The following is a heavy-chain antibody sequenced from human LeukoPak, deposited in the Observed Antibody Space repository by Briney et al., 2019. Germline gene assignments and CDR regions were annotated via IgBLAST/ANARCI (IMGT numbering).Heavy chain of an antibody. CDR1: GGTFSSYA. CDR2: IIPILGIT. D-gene: IGHD6-13*01. Sequence: SVKVSCKASGGTFSSYAISWVRQAPGQGLVWMGRIIPILGITNYAQKFQGRVTITADKSTSTAYMELSSLRSEDTAVYYCARVGSSWYYYYGMDVWGQGTTVTVSS. CDR3: ARVGSSWYYYYGMDV. J-gene: IGHJ6*02. V-gene: IGHV1-69*04.